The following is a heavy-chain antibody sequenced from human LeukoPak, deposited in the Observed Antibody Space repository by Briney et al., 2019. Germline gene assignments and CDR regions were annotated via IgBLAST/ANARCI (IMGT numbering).Heavy chain of an antibody. Sequence: QPGGSLRLSCAASGFTFDDYAMHWVRHAPGKGLEWVSGISWNSGNIGYADSVKGRFTISRDNAKNSLYLQMNSLRAEDTALYYCAKGGSSGYYGNVDYWGQGTLVTVSS. J-gene: IGHJ4*02. CDR1: GFTFDDYA. CDR3: AKGGSSGYYGNVDY. CDR2: ISWNSGNI. V-gene: IGHV3-9*01. D-gene: IGHD3-22*01.